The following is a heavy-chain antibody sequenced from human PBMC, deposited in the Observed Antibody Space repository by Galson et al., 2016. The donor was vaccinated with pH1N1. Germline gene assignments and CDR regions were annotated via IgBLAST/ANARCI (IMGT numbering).Heavy chain of an antibody. J-gene: IGHJ6*02. CDR2: ISGSGTST. V-gene: IGHV3-23*01. CDR1: GFTFSSYA. D-gene: IGHD2-15*01. CDR3: AKEPVSIVYYGMGV. Sequence: SLRLSCAVSGFTFSSYAMNWVRQAPGKGLEWVAGISGSGTSTHYAESVKGRFTISRDNSKNTMYLQINSLRVEDTALYFCAKEPVSIVYYGMGVWGQGTAVAVSS.